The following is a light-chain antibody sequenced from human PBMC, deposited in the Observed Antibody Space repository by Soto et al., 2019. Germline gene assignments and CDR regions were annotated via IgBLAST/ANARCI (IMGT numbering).Light chain of an antibody. J-gene: IGLJ2*01. V-gene: IGLV1-40*01. CDR2: GNM. CDR3: HSYDSSLSAVV. CDR1: SSNIGAGYD. Sequence: QSARTQPPSVSGSPGQRVTISCTGSSSNIGAGYDVQWYQQLPGTAPKLLIYGNMNRPSGVPDRFSGSKSGTSASLAITGLQAEDEADYYCHSYDSSLSAVVFGGGTKVTVL.